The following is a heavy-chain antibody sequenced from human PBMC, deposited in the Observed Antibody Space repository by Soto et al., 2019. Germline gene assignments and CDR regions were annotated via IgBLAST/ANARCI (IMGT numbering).Heavy chain of an antibody. CDR1: GFTFSTYT. CDR2: ISTSGDST. D-gene: IGHD3-3*01. Sequence: AQLVESGGGLVKPGESLRLACAASGFTFSTYTLNWVRQAPGKGLEWVSSISTSGDSTYYEDSVRGRFTSSRDNARASLYLPMDSLRVEDTAMYYCTRDGEPLWGPGTMVTVSS. V-gene: IGHV3-21*01. CDR3: TRDGEPL. J-gene: IGHJ3*01.